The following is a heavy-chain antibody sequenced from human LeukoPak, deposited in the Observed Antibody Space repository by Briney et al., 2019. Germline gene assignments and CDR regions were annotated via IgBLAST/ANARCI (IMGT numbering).Heavy chain of an antibody. D-gene: IGHD6-6*01. CDR3: AKDIEIAARPYYFDY. Sequence: GGSLRLSCAASGFTFSSYGMHWVRQAPGKGLEWVAFIRYDGSNKYYADSVKGRFTISRDNSKNTLYLQMNSLRAEDTAVYYCAKDIEIAARPYYFDYWGQGTLVTVSS. CDR2: IRYDGSNK. V-gene: IGHV3-30*02. J-gene: IGHJ4*02. CDR1: GFTFSSYG.